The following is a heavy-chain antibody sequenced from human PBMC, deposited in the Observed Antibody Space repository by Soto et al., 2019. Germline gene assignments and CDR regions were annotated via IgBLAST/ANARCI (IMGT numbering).Heavy chain of an antibody. CDR2: ISNDGRAQ. J-gene: IGHJ5*01. CDR3: ARDIWSGDYKWFDS. Sequence: GGSLRLSCTSSTVTINVHGIQWVRQAPGRGLEWVAFISNDGRAQYYADSVKGRFTISRDYSKNTVDLQMNSLRNEETAVYYCARDIWSGDYKWFDSWGPGTLVTVSS. D-gene: IGHD3-3*01. CDR1: TVTINVHG. V-gene: IGHV3-30*03.